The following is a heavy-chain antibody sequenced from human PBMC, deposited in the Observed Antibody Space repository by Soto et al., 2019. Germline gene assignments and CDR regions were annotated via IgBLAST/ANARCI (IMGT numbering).Heavy chain of an antibody. Sequence: QVQLVESGGGVVQPGRSLRLSCAASGFTFSSYGMHWVRQAPGKGLEWVAVISYDGSNKYYADSVKGRFTISRDNSKNTLYLQMNSLRAEDTAVYYCAKDGVGGDYVLWYFDLWGRGTLVTVSS. CDR1: GFTFSSYG. V-gene: IGHV3-30*18. CDR2: ISYDGSNK. J-gene: IGHJ2*01. D-gene: IGHD4-17*01. CDR3: AKDGVGGDYVLWYFDL.